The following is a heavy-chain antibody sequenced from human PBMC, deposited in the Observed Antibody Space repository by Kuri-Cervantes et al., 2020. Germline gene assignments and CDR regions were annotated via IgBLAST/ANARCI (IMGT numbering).Heavy chain of an antibody. CDR3: ARVDGYSFGYFDY. J-gene: IGHJ4*02. D-gene: IGHD5-18*01. V-gene: IGHV3-30*19. CDR1: GFTFNNYG. CDR2: ISYDGSNK. Sequence: GESLKISCAASGFTFNNYGMHWVRQAPGKGLEWVAVISYDGSNKYYADSVKGRFTISRDNAKNSLYLQMNSLRAEDTALYYCARVDGYSFGYFDYWGQGTLVTVSS.